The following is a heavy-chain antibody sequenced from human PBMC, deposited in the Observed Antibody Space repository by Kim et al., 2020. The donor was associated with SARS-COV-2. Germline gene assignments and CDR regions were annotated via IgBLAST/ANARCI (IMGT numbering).Heavy chain of an antibody. CDR1: GFTFSSYS. V-gene: IGHV3-21*01. D-gene: IGHD2-21*02. CDR3: ATDVVVTAIRPQGGDV. Sequence: GGSLRLSCAASGFTFSSYSMNWVRQAPGKGLEWVSSISSSSSYIYYADSVKGRFTISRDNAKNSLYLQMNSLRAEDTAVYYCATDVVVTAIRPQGGDVWGQGTTVTVSS. J-gene: IGHJ6*02. CDR2: ISSSSSYI.